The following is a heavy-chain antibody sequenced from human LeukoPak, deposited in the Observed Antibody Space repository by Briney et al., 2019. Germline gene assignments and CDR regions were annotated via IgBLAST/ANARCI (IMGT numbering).Heavy chain of an antibody. CDR2: ISYDGSNK. J-gene: IGHJ4*02. CDR3: ARDGTEEQWLVPFDY. CDR1: GFTFSSYA. V-gene: IGHV3-30*04. Sequence: GGSLRLSCAASGFTFSSYAMSWVRQAPGKGLEWVAVISYDGSNKYYADSVKGRFTISRDNSKNTLYLQMNSLRAEDTAVYYCARDGTEEQWLVPFDYWGQGTLVTVSS. D-gene: IGHD6-19*01.